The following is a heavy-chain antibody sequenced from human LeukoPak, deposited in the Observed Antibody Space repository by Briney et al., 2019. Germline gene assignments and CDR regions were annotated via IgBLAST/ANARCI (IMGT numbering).Heavy chain of an antibody. CDR3: AKGPLDYDFWSGYYTGYYFDY. J-gene: IGHJ4*02. Sequence: GGSLRLSCAASGFTFSSYAMSWVRQAPGKGLEWVSAISGSGGSTYYADSVKGRFTISRDNSKNTLYLQMNSLRAEDTAVYYCAKGPLDYDFWSGYYTGYYFDYWGQGALVTVSS. D-gene: IGHD3-3*01. CDR1: GFTFSSYA. CDR2: ISGSGGST. V-gene: IGHV3-23*01.